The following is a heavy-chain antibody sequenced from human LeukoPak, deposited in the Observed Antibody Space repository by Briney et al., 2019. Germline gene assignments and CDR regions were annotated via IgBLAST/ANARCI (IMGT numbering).Heavy chain of an antibody. CDR2: IYHSGST. CDR3: ARRPAWFGDPSRHNWFDP. V-gene: IGHV4-38-2*02. D-gene: IGHD3-10*01. Sequence: SETLSLTCTVSGYSISSGYYWGWIRQPPGKGPEWIGSIYHSGSTYYNPSLKSRVTISVDTSKNQFSLKLSSVTAAGTAVYYCARRPAWFGDPSRHNWFDPWGQGTLVTVSS. J-gene: IGHJ5*02. CDR1: GYSISSGYY.